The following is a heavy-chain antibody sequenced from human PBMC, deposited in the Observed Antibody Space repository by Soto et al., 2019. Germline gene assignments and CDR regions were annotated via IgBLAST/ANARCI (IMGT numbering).Heavy chain of an antibody. J-gene: IGHJ6*02. CDR2: ISYDGSNK. D-gene: IGHD1-26*01. V-gene: IGHV3-30*18. CDR3: AKTEWSYSDYYYYYGMDV. Sequence: GGSLRLSCAASGFTFSSYGMHWVRQAPGKGLEWVAVISYDGSNKYYADSVKGRFTISRDNSKNTLYLQMNSLRAEDTAVYYCAKTEWSYSDYYYYYGMDVWGQGTTVTVS. CDR1: GFTFSSYG.